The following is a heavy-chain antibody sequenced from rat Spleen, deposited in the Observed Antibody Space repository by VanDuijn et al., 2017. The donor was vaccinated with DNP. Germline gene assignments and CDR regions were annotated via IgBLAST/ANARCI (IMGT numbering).Heavy chain of an antibody. D-gene: IGHD1-4*01. CDR1: GYSITSSYR. CDR2: INSARTT. Sequence: EVQLQESGPGLVKPSQSLSLTCSVTGYSITSSYRWNWIRTFPGNKLEWMGSINSARTTNYNPSLKSLITVTRNTSRNQLFLQINSVTTEDTATYYCARWPGYNPPYAMDAWGQGTSVTVSS. V-gene: IGHV3-3*01. J-gene: IGHJ4*01. CDR3: ARWPGYNPPYAMDA.